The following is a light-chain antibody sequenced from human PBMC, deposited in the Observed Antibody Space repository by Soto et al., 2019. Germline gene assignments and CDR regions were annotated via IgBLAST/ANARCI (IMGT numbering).Light chain of an antibody. V-gene: IGKV1-39*01. CDR2: AAS. CDR1: QSIRNY. J-gene: IGKJ1*01. CDR3: QQTDSTPQT. Sequence: DIQMTQSPSSLSASVGDRVTISCRASQSIRNYVSWYQQEPGTAPKILIRAASTFQSGVPSRFSGSGSGTDFTLTISSLQIEDFATYFCQQTDSTPQTFGQGTNVEI.